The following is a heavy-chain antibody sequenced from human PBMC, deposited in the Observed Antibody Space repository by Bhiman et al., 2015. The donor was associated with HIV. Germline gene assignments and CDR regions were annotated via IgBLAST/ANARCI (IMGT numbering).Heavy chain of an antibody. J-gene: IGHJ3*01. CDR1: GFTCSDHY. D-gene: IGHD3-16*01. CDR3: VRVVVLGSRRYDLLDV. Sequence: EVQLVESGGALVQSGGSLRLSCTASGFTCSDHYMDWVRQAPGKGLEWVGRSRDKANRYTTEYAASVKGRFAISRDASQNSLYLQMNSLKIEDSAVYYCVRVVVLGSRRYDLLDVWGQGTMVTVSS. CDR2: SRDKANRYTT. V-gene: IGHV3-72*01.